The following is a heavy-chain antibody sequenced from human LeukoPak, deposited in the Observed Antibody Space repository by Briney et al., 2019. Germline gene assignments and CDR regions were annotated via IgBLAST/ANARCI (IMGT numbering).Heavy chain of an antibody. Sequence: SETLSLTCAVYGGSFSGYYWSWIRQPPGKGLEWIGEINHSGSTNYNPSLKSRVTISVDTSKNQFSLKLSSVTAADTAVYYCARAPGYCSSTSCSRSHYYYYYGMDVWGQGTRSPSP. CDR2: INHSGST. CDR1: GGSFSGYY. J-gene: IGHJ6*02. CDR3: ARAPGYCSSTSCSRSHYYYYYGMDV. D-gene: IGHD2-2*01. V-gene: IGHV4-34*01.